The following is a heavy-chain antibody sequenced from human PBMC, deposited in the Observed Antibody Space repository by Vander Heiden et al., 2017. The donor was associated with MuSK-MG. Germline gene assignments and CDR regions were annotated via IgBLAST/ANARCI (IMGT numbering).Heavy chain of an antibody. Sequence: EVQLVESGGGLVQPGGSLRLSCAASGFTFSSYSMNWVRQAPGKGLEWVSYIRRSSSTIYYADSVKGRLTISRDNAKNSLYLQMNSRRAEDTAVYYCASVAAAPYYYYGMDVWGQGTTVTVSS. CDR2: IRRSSSTI. V-gene: IGHV3-48*04. D-gene: IGHD6-13*01. CDR1: GFTFSSYS. CDR3: ASVAAAPYYYYGMDV. J-gene: IGHJ6*02.